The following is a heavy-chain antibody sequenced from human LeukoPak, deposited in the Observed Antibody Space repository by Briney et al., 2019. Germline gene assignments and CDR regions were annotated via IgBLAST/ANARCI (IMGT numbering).Heavy chain of an antibody. CDR2: ISYDGSNK. V-gene: IGHV3-30*04. Sequence: GGSLRLSCAASGFTFSSYAMHWVRQAPGKGLEWVAVISYDGSNKYYADSVKGRFTISRDNSKNTLYLQMNSLRAEDTAVYYCARVRGAGTDAFDIWGQGTMVTVSS. CDR1: GFTFSSYA. CDR3: ARVRGAGTDAFDI. J-gene: IGHJ3*02. D-gene: IGHD1-1*01.